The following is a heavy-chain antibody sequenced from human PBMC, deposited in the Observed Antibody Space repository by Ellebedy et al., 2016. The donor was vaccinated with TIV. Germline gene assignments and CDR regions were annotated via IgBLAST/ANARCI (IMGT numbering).Heavy chain of an antibody. J-gene: IGHJ4*02. CDR3: ADPPHSDY. CDR2: ISSGSSGNT. Sequence: GESLKISCAASGFTVRSNYMSWARQAPGKGLEWVSTISSGSSGNTYYADSAKGRFTISRDNSKNTVHLLMNSLRADDTAIYYCADPPHSDYWGQGTLVTVSS. CDR1: GFTVRSNY. V-gene: IGHV3-23*01.